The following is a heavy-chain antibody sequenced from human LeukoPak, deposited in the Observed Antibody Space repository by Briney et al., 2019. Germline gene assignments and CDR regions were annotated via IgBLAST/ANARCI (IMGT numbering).Heavy chain of an antibody. CDR2: IYPGDSDT. CDR1: GYSFTSYW. J-gene: IGHJ4*02. D-gene: IGHD3-22*01. Sequence: GESLKISCKGSGYSFTSYWIGWGRPMPGKGLEWVGIIYPGDSDTRYSPSFEGQVTISADKCINTAYLQWSRPKASDTAMYYCARPNFFVYYDCIGISDYWGEGTLVTVSS. V-gene: IGHV5-51*01. CDR3: ARPNFFVYYDCIGISDY.